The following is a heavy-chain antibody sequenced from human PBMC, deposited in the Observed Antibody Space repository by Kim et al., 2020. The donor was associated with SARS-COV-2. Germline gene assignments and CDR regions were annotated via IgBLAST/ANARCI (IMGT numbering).Heavy chain of an antibody. V-gene: IGHV6-1*01. D-gene: IGHD3-3*01. J-gene: IGHJ6*02. CDR3: ARVRTGNGRFLEWLRSHYGMDV. Sequence: SQTLSLTCAISGDSVSSNSAAWNWIRQSPSRGLEWLGRTYYRSKWYNDYAVSVKSRITINPDTSKNQFSLQLNSVTPEDTAVYYCARVRTGNGRFLEWLRSHYGMDVWGQGTTVTVSS. CDR1: GDSVSSNSAA. CDR2: TYYRSKWYN.